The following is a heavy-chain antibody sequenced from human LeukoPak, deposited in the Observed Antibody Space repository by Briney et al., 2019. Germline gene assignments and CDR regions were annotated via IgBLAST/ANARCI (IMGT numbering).Heavy chain of an antibody. CDR3: AKDIVVVPAAIDYYYYYGMDV. CDR2: ISYDGSNK. Sequence: GRSLRLSCAASGFTFSNYAMHWVRQAPGKGLEWVAVISYDGSNKYYADSVKGRFTISRDNSKNTLYLQMNSLRAEDTAVYYCAKDIVVVPAAIDYYYYYGMDVWGQGTTVTVSS. D-gene: IGHD2-2*01. J-gene: IGHJ6*02. V-gene: IGHV3-30-3*01. CDR1: GFTFSNYA.